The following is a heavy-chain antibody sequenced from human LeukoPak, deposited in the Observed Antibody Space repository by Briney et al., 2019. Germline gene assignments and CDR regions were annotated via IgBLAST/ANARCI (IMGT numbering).Heavy chain of an antibody. V-gene: IGHV4-4*07. Sequence: SETLSLTCTVSGGSISSYYWSWIRQPAGKGLEWIGRIYTSGSTNYNPSLKSRVTMSVGTSKNQFSLKLSSVTAADTAVYYCARGDILTGSQDAFDIWGQGTMVTVSS. CDR3: ARGDILTGSQDAFDI. J-gene: IGHJ3*02. D-gene: IGHD3-9*01. CDR2: IYTSGST. CDR1: GGSISSYY.